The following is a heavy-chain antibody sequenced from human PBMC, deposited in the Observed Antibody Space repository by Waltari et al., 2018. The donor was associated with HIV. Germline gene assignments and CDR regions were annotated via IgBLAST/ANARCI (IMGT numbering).Heavy chain of an antibody. D-gene: IGHD6-19*01. V-gene: IGHV3-23*01. CDR1: GFTFSSYA. J-gene: IGHJ1*01. CDR3: AKGHGGQWLEYFQH. CDR2: IVGSGGST. Sequence: EVQLLESGGGLVQPGGSLRLSCAASGFTFSSYAMSWVRQAPGKGLGWVTAIVGSGGSTYYADSVKGRCTISRDNSKNTLYLQMNSLGAEDTAVYYCAKGHGGQWLEYFQHWGQGTLVTVSS.